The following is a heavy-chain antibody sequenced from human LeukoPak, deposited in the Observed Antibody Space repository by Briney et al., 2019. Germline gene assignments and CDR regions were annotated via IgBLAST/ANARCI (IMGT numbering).Heavy chain of an antibody. CDR3: ARDDLTTVTNFDY. CDR1: VGTFSSYA. V-gene: IGHV1-69*04. D-gene: IGHD4-17*01. J-gene: IGHJ4*02. Sequence: SVKVSCKASVGTFSSYAISWVRQAPGQGLEWMGRIIPILGIANYAQKFQGRVTITADKSTSTAYMELSSLRSEDTAVYYCARDDLTTVTNFDYWGQGTLVTVSS. CDR2: IIPILGIA.